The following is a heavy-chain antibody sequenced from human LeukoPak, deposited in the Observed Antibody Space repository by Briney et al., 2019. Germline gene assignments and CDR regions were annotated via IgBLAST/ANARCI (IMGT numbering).Heavy chain of an antibody. CDR2: INPNSGGT. CDR1: GYTFTDYY. Sequence: ASVKVSFKASGYTFTDYYIHWVRQAPGQGLEWMAWINPNSGGTYYAQNFHDRITLTRDTSISTAYMELSRLRSDDTAVYYCARANALYCSSTSCLFDYWGQGTLVTVSS. D-gene: IGHD2-2*01. V-gene: IGHV1-2*02. J-gene: IGHJ4*02. CDR3: ARANALYCSSTSCLFDY.